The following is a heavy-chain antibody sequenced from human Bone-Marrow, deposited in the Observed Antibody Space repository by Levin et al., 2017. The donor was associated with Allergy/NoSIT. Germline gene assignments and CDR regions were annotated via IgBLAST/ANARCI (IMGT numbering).Heavy chain of an antibody. CDR3: ARGGIVVVPGWFDP. CDR1: GFTFSSYS. Sequence: GESLKISCAASGFTFSSYSMNWVRQAPGKGLEWVSYISSSSSTIYYADSVKGRFTISRDNAKNSLYLQMNSLRAEDTAVYYCARGGIVVVPGWFDPWGQGTLVTVSS. J-gene: IGHJ5*02. V-gene: IGHV3-48*01. CDR2: ISSSSSTI. D-gene: IGHD2-2*01.